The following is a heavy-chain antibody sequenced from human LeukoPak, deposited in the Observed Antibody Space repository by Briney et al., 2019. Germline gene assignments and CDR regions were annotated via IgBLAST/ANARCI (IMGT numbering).Heavy chain of an antibody. CDR3: ARSDDSSGYYDYFDY. CDR1: GGSISSNSYY. D-gene: IGHD3-22*01. CDR2: IYYSEYT. Sequence: SETLSLTCTVSGGSISSNSYYWGWIRQSPGKGVEWIGTIYYSEYTYYSPSLKSRVTISRDTSKNQFSLELSSVTAADTAVYYCARSDDSSGYYDYFDYWGQGTLVTVSS. V-gene: IGHV4-39*01. J-gene: IGHJ4*02.